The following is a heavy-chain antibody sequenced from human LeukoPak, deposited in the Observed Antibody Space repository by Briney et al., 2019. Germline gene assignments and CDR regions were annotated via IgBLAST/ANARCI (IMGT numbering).Heavy chain of an antibody. V-gene: IGHV4-30-4*08. CDR3: ARGNELLTAYDY. J-gene: IGHJ4*02. D-gene: IGHD3-9*01. Sequence: PSETLSLTCIVSGDSISSGDYYWNWIRQPPGKGLEWIGYISYSGSTYYSPSLQSRVTMSVDTSKRQFSLKLTSVTAADTAVYFCARGNELLTAYDYWGPGTLITVSS. CDR2: ISYSGST. CDR1: GDSISSGDYY.